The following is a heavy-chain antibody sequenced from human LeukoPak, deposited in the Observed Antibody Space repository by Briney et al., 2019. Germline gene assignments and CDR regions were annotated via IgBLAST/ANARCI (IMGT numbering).Heavy chain of an antibody. CDR3: AKGRGPTLLY. CDR1: GFTLSSYW. Sequence: GGSLRLSCVASGFTLSSYWMSWVRQVPGKGLEWMANIKEDGSEKNYVDSVKGRFTISRDNAKNSLHLQMNSLRAEDTAVYYCAKGRGPTLLYWGQGTLVTVSS. CDR2: IKEDGSEK. V-gene: IGHV3-7*01. J-gene: IGHJ4*02. D-gene: IGHD3-16*01.